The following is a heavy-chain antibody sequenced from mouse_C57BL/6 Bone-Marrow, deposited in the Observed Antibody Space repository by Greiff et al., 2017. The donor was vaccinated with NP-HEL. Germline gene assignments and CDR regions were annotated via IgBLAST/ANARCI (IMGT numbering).Heavy chain of an antibody. D-gene: IGHD2-3*01. V-gene: IGHV5-2*01. J-gene: IGHJ4*01. CDR2: INSDGGSA. Sequence: EVHLVESGGGLVQPGESLKLSCESNEYEFPSHDMSWVRKTPEKRLELVAAINSDGGSAYYPDTMERRFIISRDNTKKTLYLQMSSLRSEDTALYYCARFDGFLYAMDYWGQGTSVTVSS. CDR1: EYEFPSHD. CDR3: ARFDGFLYAMDY.